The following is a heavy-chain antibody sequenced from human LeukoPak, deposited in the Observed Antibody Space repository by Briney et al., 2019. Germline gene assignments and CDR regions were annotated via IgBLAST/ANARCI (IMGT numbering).Heavy chain of an antibody. CDR3: ARTLDTSGYIRAFDY. D-gene: IGHD3-22*01. V-gene: IGHV4-34*01. CDR2: IYHSGST. Sequence: SETLSLTCSVYGGSFSGHYWSWIRQPPGKGLEWIGEIYHSGSTEYNPSLKSRVTISVDTSKTHNSLKLISLTSADTAVYYCARTLDTSGYIRAFDYWGQGTLVTVSS. J-gene: IGHJ4*02. CDR1: GGSFSGHY.